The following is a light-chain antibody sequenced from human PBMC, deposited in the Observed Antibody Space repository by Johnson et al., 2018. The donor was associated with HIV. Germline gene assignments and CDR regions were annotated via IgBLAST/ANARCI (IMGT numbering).Light chain of an antibody. CDR2: DNN. CDR3: GTWDSSLSSYV. Sequence: QSVLTQPPSVSAAPGQKVTISCSGSSSNIGNNYVSWYQQLPGRAPKLLIYDNNKRPSGIPDRFSGSKSGTSATLGITGLQTGDEADYYCGTWDSSLSSYVFATGTKVPVL. CDR1: SSNIGNNY. J-gene: IGLJ1*01. V-gene: IGLV1-51*01.